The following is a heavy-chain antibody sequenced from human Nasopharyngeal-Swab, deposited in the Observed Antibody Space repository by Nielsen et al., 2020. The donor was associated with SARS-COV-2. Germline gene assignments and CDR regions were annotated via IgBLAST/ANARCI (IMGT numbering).Heavy chain of an antibody. CDR3: ARGPPYSTDY. CDR1: GDLVTSYA. Sequence: SVMVSCSDSGDLVTSYAMHWVRQAPGQRLEWMGWINAGNGNTKYSQKFQGRVTITRDTSASTAYMELSSLRSEDTAVYYCARGPPYSTDYWGQGTLVTVSS. D-gene: IGHD6-13*01. CDR2: INAGNGNT. V-gene: IGHV1-3*01. J-gene: IGHJ4*02.